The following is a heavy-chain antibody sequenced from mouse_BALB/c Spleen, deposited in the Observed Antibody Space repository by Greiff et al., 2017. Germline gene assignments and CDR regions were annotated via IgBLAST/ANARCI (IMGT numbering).Heavy chain of an antibody. Sequence: DVMLVESGGGLVKLGGSLKLSCAASGFTFSSYYMSWVRQTPEKRLELVAAINSNGGSTYYPDTVKGRFTISRDNAKNTLYLQMSSLKSEDTALYYCARRAYRYDDGFYAMDYWGQGTSVTVSS. D-gene: IGHD2-14*01. V-gene: IGHV5-6-2*01. J-gene: IGHJ4*01. CDR3: ARRAYRYDDGFYAMDY. CDR1: GFTFSSYY. CDR2: INSNGGST.